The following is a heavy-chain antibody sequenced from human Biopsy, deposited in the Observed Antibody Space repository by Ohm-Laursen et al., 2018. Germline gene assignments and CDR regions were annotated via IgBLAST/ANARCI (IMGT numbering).Heavy chain of an antibody. D-gene: IGHD2-2*01. CDR3: ARMPHFDY. V-gene: IGHV4-4*07. CDR2: IYPSGST. J-gene: IGHJ4*02. Sequence: SETLSLTCNVSDGSINDYFWSWIRQPAGKGLEWIGRIYPSGSTNYNPSLKSRVTMSIDTSKKHFSLNLRSVTAADTAVYYCARMPHFDYWGQGILVTVSS. CDR1: DGSINDYF.